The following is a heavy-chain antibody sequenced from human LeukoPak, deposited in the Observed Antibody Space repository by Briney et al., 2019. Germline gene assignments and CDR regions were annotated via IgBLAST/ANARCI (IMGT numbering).Heavy chain of an antibody. D-gene: IGHD1-1*01. Sequence: ASVKVSCKASGGTFSSYAISWMRQAPGQGLEWMGRIIPIFGTANYAQKFQGRVTITTDESTSTAYVELSSLRSDDTAIYYCVIMSHTVVPTARIYYYMDIWGTGTTVIVSS. J-gene: IGHJ6*03. CDR3: VIMSHTVVPTARIYYYMDI. CDR1: GGTFSSYA. V-gene: IGHV1-69*05. CDR2: IIPIFGTA.